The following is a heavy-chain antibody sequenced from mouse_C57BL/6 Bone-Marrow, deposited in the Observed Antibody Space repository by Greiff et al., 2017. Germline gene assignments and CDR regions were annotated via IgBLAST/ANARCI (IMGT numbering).Heavy chain of an antibody. V-gene: IGHV1-4*01. CDR1: GYTFTSYT. CDR3: SRGGWYYVLGYFDV. Sequence: VQLQQSGAELARPGASVKMSCKASGYTFTSYTMHWVKQRHGQGLEWIGYINPSSGYTKYNQKFKDKATLTSDKSSSTAYMQLSSLTSEDSSVYYCSRGGWYYVLGYFDVWGTGTTVTVSS. D-gene: IGHD1-1*01. CDR2: INPSSGYT. J-gene: IGHJ1*03.